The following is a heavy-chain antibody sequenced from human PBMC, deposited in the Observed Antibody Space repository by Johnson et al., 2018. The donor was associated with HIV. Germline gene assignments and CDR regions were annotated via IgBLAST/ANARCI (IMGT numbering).Heavy chain of an antibody. CDR2: IRYDGRNK. J-gene: IGHJ3*02. D-gene: IGHD2-15*01. Sequence: VESGGGVVQPGGSLRLSCAAPGFTFSSYGMHWVRQAPRTGLEWVAFIRYDGRNKYYADSVKGRFTIPRDNSKNTLYLQMNSLRPEDTAVYYCARDGGCTRGDAFDTWGQGTVVTVSS. V-gene: IGHV3-30*02. CDR3: ARDGGCTRGDAFDT. CDR1: GFTFSSYG.